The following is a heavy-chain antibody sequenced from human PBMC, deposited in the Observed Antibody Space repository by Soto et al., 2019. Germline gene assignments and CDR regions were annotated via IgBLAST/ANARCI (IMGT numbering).Heavy chain of an antibody. D-gene: IGHD3-22*01. CDR2: ISLYNGKT. J-gene: IGHJ4*02. Sequence: EASVKVSCKASGYTFTSSGISWVRQAPGQGLEWMGWISLYNGKTDYSQRLQDRVTMTTDTSTSTAYLELRSLRSDDTAVYFCARGFYYDSSGASPYYFDYWGPGTLVTVSS. CDR3: ARGFYYDSSGASPYYFDY. CDR1: GYTFTSSG. V-gene: IGHV1-18*01.